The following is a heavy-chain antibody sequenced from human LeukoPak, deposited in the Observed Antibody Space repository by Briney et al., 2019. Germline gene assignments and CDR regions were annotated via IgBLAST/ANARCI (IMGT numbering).Heavy chain of an antibody. D-gene: IGHD3-22*01. CDR1: GYTFTSYG. J-gene: IGHJ4*02. CDR3: ARDLTHRRNYDNSGYQIVPAF. CDR2: ISAYNGNT. V-gene: IGHV1-18*01. Sequence: ASVKVSCKASGYTFTSYGISWVRQAPGQGLEWMGWISAYNGNTNYAQKFQGRVTITADKSTSTAYMELSSLRSDDTAVYYCARDLTHRRNYDNSGYQIVPAFWGQGTLVTVSS.